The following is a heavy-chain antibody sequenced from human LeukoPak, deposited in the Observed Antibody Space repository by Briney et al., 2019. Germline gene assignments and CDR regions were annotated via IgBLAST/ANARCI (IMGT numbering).Heavy chain of an antibody. J-gene: IGHJ4*02. D-gene: IGHD3-16*01. CDR1: GFTVSSNY. CDR3: ARAQMRGGVFDY. Sequence: RGSLRLSCAASGFTVSSNYMSWVRQAPGKGLEWVSVIYSGGSTYYADSVKGRFTISRDNSKNTLYLQMNSLRAEDTAVYYCARAQMRGGVFDYWGQGTLVTVSS. CDR2: IYSGGST. V-gene: IGHV3-66*02.